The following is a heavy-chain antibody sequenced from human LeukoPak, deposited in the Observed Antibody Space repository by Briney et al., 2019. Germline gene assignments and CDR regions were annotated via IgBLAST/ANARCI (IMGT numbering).Heavy chain of an antibody. CDR2: IYTSGST. CDR3: ARESWNYNNFDY. CDR1: GGSISSGSYY. D-gene: IGHD1-7*01. J-gene: IGHJ4*02. Sequence: PSETLSLTCTVSGGSISSGSYYWSWIRQPAGKGLEWIGRIYTSGSTNYNPSLKSRVTISVDTSKNQFSLKVTFVTAADTAVYYCARESWNYNNFDYWGQGTLVTVSS. V-gene: IGHV4-61*02.